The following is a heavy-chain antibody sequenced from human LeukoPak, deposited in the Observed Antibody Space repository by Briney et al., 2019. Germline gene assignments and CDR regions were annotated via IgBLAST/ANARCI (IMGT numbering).Heavy chain of an antibody. CDR2: IYYSGST. D-gene: IGHD6-19*01. CDR3: ARHNIGVAGTWRDLTTFDS. V-gene: IGHV4-39*01. CDR1: GGSISSSSYY. J-gene: IGHJ4*02. Sequence: SETLPLTCTVSGGSISSSSYYWGWIRQPPGKGLEWIGSIYYSGSTYYNPSLKSRVTISVDTSKNQFSLKLSSVTAADTAVYFCARHNIGVAGTWRDLTTFDSWGQGALVTVSS.